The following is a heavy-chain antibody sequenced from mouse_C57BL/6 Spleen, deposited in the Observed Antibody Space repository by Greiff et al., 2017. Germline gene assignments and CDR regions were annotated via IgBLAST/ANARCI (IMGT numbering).Heavy chain of an antibody. CDR2: IDPSDSYT. CDR3: ARRPRGYFAY. J-gene: IGHJ2*01. V-gene: IGHV1-69*01. Sequence: VQLQESGAELVMPGASVKLSCKASGYTFTSYWMHWVKQRPGQGLEWIGEIDPSDSYTNYNQKFKVKSTLTVDKSSSTAYMQLSSLTSEDAAVYYCARRPRGYFAYWGQGTTLTVSS. CDR1: GYTFTSYW.